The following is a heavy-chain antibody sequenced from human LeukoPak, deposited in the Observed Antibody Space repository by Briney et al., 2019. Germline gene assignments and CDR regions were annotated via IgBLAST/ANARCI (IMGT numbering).Heavy chain of an antibody. CDR1: GYTFTKYW. V-gene: IGHV1-46*01. CDR3: ARDIVGAATETFDY. Sequence: GASVKVSCKASGYTFTKYWMHWVRQAPGQGLEWMGVINPSGGNTHYAQTFQDRVTMTRDTSARTVYMELSSLRSEDTAFYYCARDIVGAATETFDYWGQRTLVTVSS. D-gene: IGHD1-26*01. CDR2: INPSGGNT. J-gene: IGHJ4*02.